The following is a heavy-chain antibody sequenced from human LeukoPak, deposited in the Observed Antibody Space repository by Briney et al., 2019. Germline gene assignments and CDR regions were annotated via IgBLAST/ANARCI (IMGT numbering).Heavy chain of an antibody. D-gene: IGHD2-8*01. V-gene: IGHV3-30*03. CDR1: GFTFSSYS. J-gene: IGHJ4*02. CDR2: ISHDSSHK. CDR3: AVDLLNGVPDYFDY. Sequence: GGSLRLSCAASGFTFSSYSMNWVRQAPGKGLEWVAVISHDSSHKYYADSVKGRFTISRDNSNNMVYLQMNSLRGDDTAIYYCAVDLLNGVPDYFDYWGQGTLVTVSS.